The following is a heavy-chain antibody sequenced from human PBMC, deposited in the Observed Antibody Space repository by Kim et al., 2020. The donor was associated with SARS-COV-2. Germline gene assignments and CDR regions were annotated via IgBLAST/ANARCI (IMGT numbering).Heavy chain of an antibody. CDR3: ARDWRRWSYSSFDY. J-gene: IGHJ4*02. D-gene: IGHD1-26*01. Sequence: AVSVKSRITINPDTSKNQFSLQLNGVTPEDTAVYYCARDWRRWSYSSFDYWGQGTLVTVSS. V-gene: IGHV6-1*01.